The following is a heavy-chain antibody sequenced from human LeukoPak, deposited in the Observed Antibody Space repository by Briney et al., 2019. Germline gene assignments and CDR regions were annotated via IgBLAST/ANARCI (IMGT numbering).Heavy chain of an antibody. V-gene: IGHV3-53*01. CDR1: GFTFSSNY. CDR3: ARLKPRYSSSWYYFDY. CDR2: IYSGGST. D-gene: IGHD6-13*01. J-gene: IGHJ4*02. Sequence: GGSLRLSCAASGFTFSSNYMSWVRQAPGKGLEWVSVIYSGGSTYYADSVKGRFTISRDNSKNTLYLQMNSLRAEDTAVYYCARLKPRYSSSWYYFDYWGQGTLVTVSS.